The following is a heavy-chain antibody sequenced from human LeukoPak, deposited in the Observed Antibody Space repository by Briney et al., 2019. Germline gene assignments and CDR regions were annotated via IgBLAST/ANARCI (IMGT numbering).Heavy chain of an antibody. CDR3: ARLSSTGYYWGNWFDP. J-gene: IGHJ5*02. CDR1: GGTFSSYA. Sequence: SVKVSCKASGGTFSSYAISWVRQAPGQGLEWMGGIISISGTANFAQKFQGRVTITTDESTSTAYMELSSLRPEDTAVYYCARLSSTGYYWGNWFDPWGQGTLVTVSS. CDR2: IISISGTA. V-gene: IGHV1-69*05. D-gene: IGHD3-22*01.